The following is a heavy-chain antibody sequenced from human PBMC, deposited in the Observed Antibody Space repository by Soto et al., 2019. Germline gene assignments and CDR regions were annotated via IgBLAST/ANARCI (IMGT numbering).Heavy chain of an antibody. CDR1: GFTFSSYD. CDR3: ARDRGFWSGYALGGMDV. CDR2: IGTAGDT. D-gene: IGHD3-3*01. J-gene: IGHJ6*02. Sequence: GGSLRLSCAASGFTFSSYDMHWVRQATGKGLEWVSAIGTAGDTYYPGSVKGRFTISRENAKNSLYLQMNSLRAEDTAVYYCARDRGFWSGYALGGMDVWGQGTTVTVSS. V-gene: IGHV3-13*01.